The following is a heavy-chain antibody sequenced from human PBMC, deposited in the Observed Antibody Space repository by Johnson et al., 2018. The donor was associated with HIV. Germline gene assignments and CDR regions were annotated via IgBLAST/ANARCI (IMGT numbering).Heavy chain of an antibody. CDR3: ARDPSVDTAMGHDAFDI. V-gene: IGHV3-30*03. CDR2: ISYDGSNK. Sequence: QVQLVESGGGVVQPGRSLRLSCAASGFTFSSYGMHWVRQAPGKGLEWVAVISYDGSNKYYADSVKGRFTISRDNSKNTLYLQMNSLRAEDTAVYYCARDPSVDTAMGHDAFDIWGQGTMVTVSS. J-gene: IGHJ3*02. CDR1: GFTFSSYG. D-gene: IGHD5-18*01.